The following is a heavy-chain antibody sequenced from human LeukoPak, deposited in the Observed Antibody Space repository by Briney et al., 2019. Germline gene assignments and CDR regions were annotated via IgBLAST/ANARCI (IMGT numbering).Heavy chain of an antibody. Sequence: SETLSLTGTVSGGSISSYSWNWIRQPAGKGLEWIGRIYTSGSTNYNPSLKSRVTMSVDTSKNQFSLKLSSVTAADTAIYYCARASSGSFYYFDYWGQGTLVTVSS. V-gene: IGHV4-4*07. CDR2: IYTSGST. CDR1: GGSISSYS. J-gene: IGHJ4*02. CDR3: ARASSGSFYYFDY. D-gene: IGHD3-22*01.